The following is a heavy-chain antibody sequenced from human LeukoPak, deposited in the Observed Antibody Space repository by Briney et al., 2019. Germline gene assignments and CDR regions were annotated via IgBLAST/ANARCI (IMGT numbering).Heavy chain of an antibody. Sequence: PSETLSLTCTVSGDSISSHYWSWIRQPPGKGLEWIGYLYYSGSTKYNPSLKSRVTISADTSKNQFSLKLSSVTAADTAVYYCARDTRRSYYYMDVWGKGTTVTVSS. CDR3: ARDTRRSYYYMDV. J-gene: IGHJ6*03. D-gene: IGHD1-14*01. V-gene: IGHV4-59*11. CDR2: LYYSGST. CDR1: GDSISSHY.